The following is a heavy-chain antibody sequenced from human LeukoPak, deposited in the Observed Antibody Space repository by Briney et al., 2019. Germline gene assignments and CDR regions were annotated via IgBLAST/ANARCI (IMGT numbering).Heavy chain of an antibody. V-gene: IGHV3-11*01. CDR2: ISRSGSTI. J-gene: IGHJ6*02. D-gene: IGHD5-12*01. CDR3: ARAIGGNRGYYTYYYAMDV. CDR1: GFTFSNIA. Sequence: GGSLRLSCAASGFTFSNIAMMWVRKAQGKGLKWVSYISRSGSTIYYADSVKGRFTISRDSAKNSLYLQMNSVRAEDTAVYYCARAIGGNRGYYTYYYAMDVSGQGKTVTVSS.